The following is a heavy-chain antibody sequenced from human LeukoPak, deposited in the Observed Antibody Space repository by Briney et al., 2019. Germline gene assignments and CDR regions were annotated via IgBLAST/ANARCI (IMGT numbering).Heavy chain of an antibody. J-gene: IGHJ6*03. Sequence: ASVKVSCKASGYTFTAYYIHWVRLAPGRGLEWMGWVNPHSGGTNYAQKFHGRVTMTRETSITTAYMELSSLRSDDTAIYYCAKNGDRGAYCSGGSCYPYYYYNMDVWGKGTTVTISS. V-gene: IGHV1-2*02. D-gene: IGHD2-15*01. CDR3: AKNGDRGAYCSGGSCYPYYYYNMDV. CDR2: VNPHSGGT. CDR1: GYTFTAYY.